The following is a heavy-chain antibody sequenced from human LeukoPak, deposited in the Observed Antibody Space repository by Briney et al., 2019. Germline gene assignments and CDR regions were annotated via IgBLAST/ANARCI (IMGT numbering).Heavy chain of an antibody. Sequence: SETLSLTCAVYGGSFSGYYWSWIRQPPGKGLEWIGYIYYSGSTNYNPSLKSRVTISVDTSKNQFSLKLSSVTAADTAVYYCARRRSSWHQPFDYWGQGTLVTVSS. V-gene: IGHV4-59*08. CDR1: GGSFSGYY. J-gene: IGHJ4*02. CDR3: ARRRSSWHQPFDY. CDR2: IYYSGST. D-gene: IGHD6-13*01.